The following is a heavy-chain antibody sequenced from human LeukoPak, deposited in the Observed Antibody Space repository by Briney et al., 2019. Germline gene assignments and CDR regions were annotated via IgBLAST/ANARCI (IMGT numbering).Heavy chain of an antibody. CDR3: ARDLRSGRPLDGFDM. Sequence: GGSLRLSCAASEFTFRRYSMNWVRQAPGKGLEWVSYIGSSGHTYYADSVKARFTISRDNAKNSLYLQMNSLRAEDTAVYYCARDLRSGRPLDGFDMWGQGTMLTVSS. V-gene: IGHV3-21*05. CDR1: EFTFRRYS. CDR2: IGSSGHT. D-gene: IGHD3-10*01. J-gene: IGHJ3*02.